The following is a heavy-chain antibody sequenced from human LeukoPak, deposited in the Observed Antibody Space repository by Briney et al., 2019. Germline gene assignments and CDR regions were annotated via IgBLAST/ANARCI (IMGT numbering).Heavy chain of an antibody. D-gene: IGHD1-26*01. V-gene: IGHV3-7*01. CDR3: AREVVGAGGDY. CDR1: GFTFDDYW. CDR2: INQDGSEK. J-gene: IGHJ4*02. Sequence: GGSLRLSCGASGFTFDDYWMSWVRQAPGQGLEWVANINQDGSEKYYLDSAKGRSTISRDNARNSLYLQVNSLRAEDTAVYYCAREVVGAGGDYWGQGTLVTVSS.